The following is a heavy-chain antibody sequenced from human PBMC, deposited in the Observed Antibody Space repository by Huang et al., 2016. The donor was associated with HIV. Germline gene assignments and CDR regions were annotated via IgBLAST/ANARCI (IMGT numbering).Heavy chain of an antibody. J-gene: IGHJ5*02. Sequence: QVQLQESGPGPVKPSQTLSLTCTVSGDSISRGGYLGSWIRQSPGTGLEWIGSIYYTGTTSYNPSLRSRVTMSVDTSKNQFSLRLTSVTAEDTAVYYCARDRITQCNGGRCYSDWSDPWGQGTLVIVSS. CDR3: ARDRITQCNGGRCYSDWSDP. CDR2: IYYTGTT. V-gene: IGHV4-30-4*08. D-gene: IGHD2-15*01. CDR1: GDSISRGGYL.